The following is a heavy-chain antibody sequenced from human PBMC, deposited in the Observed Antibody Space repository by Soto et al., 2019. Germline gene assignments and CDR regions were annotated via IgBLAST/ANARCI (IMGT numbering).Heavy chain of an antibody. CDR1: GYTLIVLS. J-gene: IGHJ4*01. Sequence: ASVKVSCKVSGYTLIVLSMHWVRQAPGKGLEWMGGFDPEDGETIYAQKFQGRVTLTEDTSTDTAYMELNSLRSEDTAMYYCAAVCRHSSGRLLDYWG. CDR3: AAVCRHSSGRLLDY. CDR2: FDPEDGET. D-gene: IGHD3-22*01. V-gene: IGHV1-24*01.